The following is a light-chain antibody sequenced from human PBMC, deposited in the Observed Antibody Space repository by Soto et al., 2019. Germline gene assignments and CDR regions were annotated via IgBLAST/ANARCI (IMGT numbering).Light chain of an antibody. J-gene: IGKJ2*01. V-gene: IGKV3-20*01. Sequence: EIVLTQSPGTLSLSPGERATLSCRASQSVSSSYLAWHQQKPGQAPRLLIYGASSRATGIPDRFSGSGSGTDFTLTISRVEAEDFAVYYCQQYGSSPYTFGQGTKLEIK. CDR1: QSVSSSY. CDR3: QQYGSSPYT. CDR2: GAS.